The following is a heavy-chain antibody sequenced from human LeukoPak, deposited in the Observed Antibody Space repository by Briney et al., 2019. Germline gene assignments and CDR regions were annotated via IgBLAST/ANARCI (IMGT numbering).Heavy chain of an antibody. J-gene: IGHJ5*02. D-gene: IGHD3-10*01. CDR1: GDSISGYY. CDR3: ARETRSGSLNWFDP. V-gene: IGHV4-59*01. Sequence: PSETLSLTCTVSGDSISGYYWSWIRQPPGKGLEWIGYIYYTGSPNYNPSFKSRVTISVDTSKNQFSLKLSSVTAADAAVYYCARETRSGSLNWFDPWGQGTLVTVSS. CDR2: IYYTGSP.